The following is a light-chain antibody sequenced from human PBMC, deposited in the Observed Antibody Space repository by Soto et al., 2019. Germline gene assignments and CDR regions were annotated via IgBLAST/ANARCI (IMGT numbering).Light chain of an antibody. CDR1: QSVNSN. J-gene: IGKJ5*01. V-gene: IGKV3-15*01. CDR2: GAS. Sequence: EIVMTQSPATLSLSPAARATLSCRARQSVNSNLACYQQKPGEAPRLLIFGASTSATGIPARFSGSGSGKEFTPTISNLQSEGFEVYYRQKYNNWPITFGQGTRLENK. CDR3: QKYNNWPIT.